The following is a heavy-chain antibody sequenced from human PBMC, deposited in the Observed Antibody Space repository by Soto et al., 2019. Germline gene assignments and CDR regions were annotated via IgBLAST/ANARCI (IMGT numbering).Heavy chain of an antibody. CDR1: GFSLSTSGVG. V-gene: IGHV2-5*02. Sequence: QITLKESGPTLVKPTQTLTLTCTFSGFSLSTSGVGMGWIRQPPGKALEWLALIYWDDDKRYSPSLKSRLTITKDTSKNQVVLTMTNMDPVDTATYYCAHSPYCSGGSCYSEKYNWFDPWGQGTLVTVSS. CDR2: IYWDDDK. J-gene: IGHJ5*02. D-gene: IGHD2-15*01. CDR3: AHSPYCSGGSCYSEKYNWFDP.